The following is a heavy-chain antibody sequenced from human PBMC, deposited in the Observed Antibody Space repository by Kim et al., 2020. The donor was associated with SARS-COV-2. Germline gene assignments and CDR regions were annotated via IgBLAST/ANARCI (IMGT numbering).Heavy chain of an antibody. J-gene: IGHJ6*02. Sequence: GGSLRLSCAASGFTFSNYAMHWVRQAPGKGLEWVALISYDGSNKYYADSVKGRFTISRDNSKNTLYLQMNSLRAEDTAVYYCARDPGIFGVVITQRSYYYYAMDVWGQGTRVTVSS. D-gene: IGHD3-3*01. CDR3: ARDPGIFGVVITQRSYYYYAMDV. V-gene: IGHV3-30-3*01. CDR1: GFTFSNYA. CDR2: ISYDGSNK.